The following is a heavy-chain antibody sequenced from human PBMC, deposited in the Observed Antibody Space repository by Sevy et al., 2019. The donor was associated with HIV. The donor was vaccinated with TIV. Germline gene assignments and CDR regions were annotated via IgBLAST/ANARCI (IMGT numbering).Heavy chain of an antibody. D-gene: IGHD3-22*01. J-gene: IGHJ4*02. CDR2: VSYGGST. CDR1: GGSIGSNSFY. CDR3: ARQKVRSAYYYDTSGRQGKADFDS. Sequence: SETLSLTCTVSGGSIGSNSFYWGWIRQPSGKELEWIGTVSYGGSTYYNPSLRSRVTISVDASKKQLSLKLSSVTAADMAVYYCARQKVRSAYYYDTSGRQGKADFDSWGQGTLVTVSS. V-gene: IGHV4-39*01.